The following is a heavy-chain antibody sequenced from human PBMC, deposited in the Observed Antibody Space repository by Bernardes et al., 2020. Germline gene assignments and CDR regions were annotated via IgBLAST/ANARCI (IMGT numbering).Heavy chain of an antibody. Sequence: GGSLRLSCAASGFTFSRYAMSWVRQAPGKGLEWVSAISGSGGSTYYADSVKGRFTISRDNSKNTLYLQMNSLRAEDTAVYYCARSDLAYCSGGSCYSIYAFDIWGQGTMVTVSS. CDR2: ISGSGGST. V-gene: IGHV3-23*01. CDR3: ARSDLAYCSGGSCYSIYAFDI. J-gene: IGHJ3*02. D-gene: IGHD2-15*01. CDR1: GFTFSRYA.